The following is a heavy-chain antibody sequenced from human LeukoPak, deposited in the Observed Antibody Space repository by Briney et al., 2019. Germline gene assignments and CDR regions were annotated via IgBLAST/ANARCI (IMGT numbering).Heavy chain of an antibody. CDR1: GFTFSNAW. CDR2: IKSKTDGGTT. D-gene: IGHD3-10*01. CDR3: TTADPLLWFGDAIAY. Sequence: GGSLRLSCAASGFTFSNAWMSWVRQAPGKGLEWVGRIKSKTDGGTTDYAAPVKGRFTISRADSKNTLYLQMNSLKTEDTAVYYCTTADPLLWFGDAIAYWGQGTLVTVSS. V-gene: IGHV3-15*01. J-gene: IGHJ4*02.